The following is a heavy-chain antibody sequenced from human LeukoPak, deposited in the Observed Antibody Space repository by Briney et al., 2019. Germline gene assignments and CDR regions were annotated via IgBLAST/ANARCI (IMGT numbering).Heavy chain of an antibody. Sequence: ASVKVSCKASGYTFTGYYIHWVRQAPGQGLEWMGWINPNSGGTNYARKFKGRVTMTRDTSITTAYMELTRLMSDETAVYYCARTYYDSRGYYYFDYWGQGTLVTV. J-gene: IGHJ4*02. V-gene: IGHV1-2*02. D-gene: IGHD3-22*01. CDR3: ARTYYDSRGYYYFDY. CDR1: GYTFTGYY. CDR2: INPNSGGT.